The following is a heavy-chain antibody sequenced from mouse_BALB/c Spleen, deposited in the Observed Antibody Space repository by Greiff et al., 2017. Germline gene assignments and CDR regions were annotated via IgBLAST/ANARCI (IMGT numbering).Heavy chain of an antibody. CDR2: IWGDGST. D-gene: IGHD2-3*01. CDR1: GFSFTGYG. V-gene: IGHV2-6-7*01. CDR3: ARDRGIYDGYYLYAMDY. Sequence: VHLVESGPGLVAPSQSLSITCTASGFSFTGYGVNWVRQPPGKGLEWLGMIWGDGSTDYNSALKSRLSISKDNSKSQVFLKMNSLQTDDTARYDWARDRGIYDGYYLYAMDYWGQGTSVTVSS. J-gene: IGHJ4*01.